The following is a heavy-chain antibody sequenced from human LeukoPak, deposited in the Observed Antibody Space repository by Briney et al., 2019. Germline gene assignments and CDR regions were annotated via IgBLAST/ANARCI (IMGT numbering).Heavy chain of an antibody. V-gene: IGHV4-61*01. CDR2: IYYSGST. J-gene: IGHJ6*03. CDR3: ARGGAVGYYYYYMDV. Sequence: ASETLSLTCTVSGGSISSSYFWGWIRQPPGKGLEWIGYIYYSGSTNYNPSLKSRVTISVDTSKNQFSLKLSSVTAADTAAYYCARGGAVGYYYYYMDVWGKGTTVTVSS. D-gene: IGHD1-26*01. CDR1: GGSISSSYF.